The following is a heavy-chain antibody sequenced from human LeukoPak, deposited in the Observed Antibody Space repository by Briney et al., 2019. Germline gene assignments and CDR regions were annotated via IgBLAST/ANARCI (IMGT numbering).Heavy chain of an antibody. V-gene: IGHV4-4*09. CDR2: IYTSGST. J-gene: IGHJ4*02. D-gene: IGHD1-26*01. Sequence: PSETLSLICTVSGGSISSNYWSWIRQPPGKGLEWIGYIYTSGSTNYNPSLKSRVTISVDTSKNQFSLKLSSVTAADTAVYYCARHGFRSGSYHFDYWGQGTLVTVSS. CDR1: GGSISSNY. CDR3: ARHGFRSGSYHFDY.